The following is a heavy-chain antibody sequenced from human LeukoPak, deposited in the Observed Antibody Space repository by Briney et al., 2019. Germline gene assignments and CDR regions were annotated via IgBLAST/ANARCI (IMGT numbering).Heavy chain of an antibody. J-gene: IGHJ4*02. D-gene: IGHD6-19*01. CDR2: IYYSGST. CDR1: GGSISSYY. CDR3: ARSYSSGWYFIDY. V-gene: IGHV4-59*08. Sequence: SETLSLTCTVSGGSISSYYWSWIRRPPGKGLEWIGYIYYSGSTNYNPSLKSRVTISVDTSKNQFSLKLSSVTAADTAVYYCARSYSSGWYFIDYWGQGTLVTVSS.